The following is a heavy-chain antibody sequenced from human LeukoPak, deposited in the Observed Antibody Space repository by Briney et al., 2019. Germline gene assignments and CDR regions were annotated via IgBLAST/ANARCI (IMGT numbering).Heavy chain of an antibody. CDR2: ISYDGSNK. D-gene: IGHD6-13*01. CDR1: GFTFSSYG. Sequence: PGGSLRLSCAASGFTFSSYGMHWVRQAPGKGLEWVAVISYDGSNKYYADSVKGRFTISRDNSKNSLYLQMNSLRAEDTAVYYCASTPLRRQLVLTFDYWGQGTLVTVSS. CDR3: ASTPLRRQLVLTFDY. V-gene: IGHV3-30*03. J-gene: IGHJ4*02.